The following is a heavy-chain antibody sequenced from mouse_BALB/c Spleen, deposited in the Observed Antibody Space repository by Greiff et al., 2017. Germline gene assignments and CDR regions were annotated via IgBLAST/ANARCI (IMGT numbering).Heavy chain of an antibody. CDR1: GFSLTSYG. D-gene: IGHD1-1*01. J-gene: IGHJ3*01. CDR3: ARDTVHYGSSYWFAY. CDR2: IWAGGST. V-gene: IGHV2-9*02. Sequence: VHLVESGPGLVAPSQSLSITCTVSGFSLTSYGVHWVRQPPGKGLEWLGVIWAGGSTNYNSALMSRLSISKDNSKSQVFLKMNSLQTDDTAMYYCARDTVHYGSSYWFAYWGQGTLVTVSA.